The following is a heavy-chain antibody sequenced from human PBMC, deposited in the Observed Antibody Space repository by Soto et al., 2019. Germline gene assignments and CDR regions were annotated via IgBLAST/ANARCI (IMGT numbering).Heavy chain of an antibody. Sequence: QVQLVESGGGVVQPGRSLILSCAASGFTFSSYAMHWVRQAPGKGLEWVAVISYDGSNKYYADSVKGRFTISRDNSKNTMYLQMNSLRAEDTAVYYCASGIDYGSGSRNWFDPWGQGPLVTVSS. CDR3: ASGIDYGSGSRNWFDP. CDR1: GFTFSSYA. D-gene: IGHD3-10*01. J-gene: IGHJ5*02. V-gene: IGHV3-30-3*01. CDR2: ISYDGSNK.